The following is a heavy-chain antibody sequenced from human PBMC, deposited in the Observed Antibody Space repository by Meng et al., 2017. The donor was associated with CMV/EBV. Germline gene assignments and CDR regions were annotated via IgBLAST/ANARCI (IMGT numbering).Heavy chain of an antibody. V-gene: IGHV4-61*01. Sequence: SETLSLTCTVSGGSVSSGSYYWSWIRQPPGKGLEWIGYIYYSGSTNYNPSLKSRVTISVDTSKNQFSLKLSSVTAEDTAVYYCARGGGRDGYKREDWGQGTLVTVSS. CDR2: IYYSGST. J-gene: IGHJ4*02. CDR3: ARGGGRDGYKRED. D-gene: IGHD5-24*01. CDR1: GGSVSSGSYY.